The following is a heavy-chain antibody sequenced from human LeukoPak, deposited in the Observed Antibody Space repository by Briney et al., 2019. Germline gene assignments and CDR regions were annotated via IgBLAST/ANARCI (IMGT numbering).Heavy chain of an antibody. CDR1: GGSFSGYY. CDR2: INHSGST. Sequence: SETLSLTCAVYGGSFSGYYWSWIRQPPGKGLEWIGEINHSGSTNYNPSLKSRVTISVDTSKNQFSLKLSSVTAADTAVYYCARGRGRYCSGGSCYPKTGYFDYWGQGTLVTVSS. D-gene: IGHD2-15*01. J-gene: IGHJ4*02. CDR3: ARGRGRYCSGGSCYPKTGYFDY. V-gene: IGHV4-34*01.